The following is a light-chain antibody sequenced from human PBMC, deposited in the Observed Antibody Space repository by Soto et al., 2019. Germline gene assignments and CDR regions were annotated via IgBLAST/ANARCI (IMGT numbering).Light chain of an antibody. Sequence: DIQMTQSPSTLSASVGDRVTITCRASQSVSSYLNWYQQKPGKAPKLLIYAASTLQSGVPSRFSGSGSGTEFTLTISSLQSEDFAIYYCQQSYSTSHTFGQGTKLEIK. CDR1: QSVSSY. CDR3: QQSYSTSHT. J-gene: IGKJ2*01. V-gene: IGKV1-39*01. CDR2: AAS.